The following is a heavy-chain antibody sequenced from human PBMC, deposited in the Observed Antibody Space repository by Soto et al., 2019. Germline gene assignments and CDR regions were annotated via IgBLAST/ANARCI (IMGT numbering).Heavy chain of an antibody. CDR1: GYSFTNYW. D-gene: IGHD6-19*01. CDR2: VDPTDSYT. J-gene: IGHJ4*02. V-gene: IGHV5-10-1*01. Sequence: PGESLKISCKGSGYSFTNYWITWVRQMPGKGLEWLGNVDPTDSYTNYSPSFEGHVTISADKSISTAYLQWSSLEASDTAIYYCARHDIVLAGYYAFDYWGQGTLVTVSS. CDR3: ARHDIVLAGYYAFDY.